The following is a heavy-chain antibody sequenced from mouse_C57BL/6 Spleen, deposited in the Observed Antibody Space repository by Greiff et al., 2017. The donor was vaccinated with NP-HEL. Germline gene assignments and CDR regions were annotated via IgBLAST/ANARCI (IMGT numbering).Heavy chain of an antibody. V-gene: IGHV7-1*01. J-gene: IGHJ4*01. CDR2: SRNKANDYTT. Sequence: EVMLVESGGGLVQSGRSLRLSCATSGFTFSDFYMEWVRQAPGKGLEWIAASRNKANDYTTEYSASVKGRFIVSRDTSQSILYLQMNALRAEDTAIYYCARAIYYGYDGYAMDYWGQGTSVTVSS. CDR3: ARAIYYGYDGYAMDY. CDR1: GFTFSDFY. D-gene: IGHD2-2*01.